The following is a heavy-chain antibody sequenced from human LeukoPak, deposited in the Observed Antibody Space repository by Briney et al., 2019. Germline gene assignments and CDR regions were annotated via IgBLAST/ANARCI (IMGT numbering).Heavy chain of an antibody. Sequence: SETLSLTCAVYGGSFSGYYWSWIRQPPGKGLEWIGEINHSGSTNYNPSLRSRVTISVDTSKNQFSLKLSSVTAADTAVYYCARSRARVYCSSTSCLPGGAIDYWGQGTLVTVSS. CDR1: GGSFSGYY. J-gene: IGHJ4*02. CDR3: ARSRARVYCSSTSCLPGGAIDY. V-gene: IGHV4-34*01. D-gene: IGHD2-2*01. CDR2: INHSGST.